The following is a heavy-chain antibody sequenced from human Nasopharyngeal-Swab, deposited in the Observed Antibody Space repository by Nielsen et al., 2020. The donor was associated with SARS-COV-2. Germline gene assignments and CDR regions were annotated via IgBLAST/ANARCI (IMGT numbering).Heavy chain of an antibody. D-gene: IGHD4-17*01. CDR2: VSYDGSNK. V-gene: IGHV3-30*18. CDR3: AKPAYGDYWDYFDY. J-gene: IGHJ4*02. Sequence: GESLKISCAASGFTFSSYGIHWVRQAPGKGLEWVAFVSYDGSNKYYADSVKGRFTISRDNSKNTLYLQMNSLRAEDTAVYYCAKPAYGDYWDYFDYWGQGTLVTVSS. CDR1: GFTFSSYG.